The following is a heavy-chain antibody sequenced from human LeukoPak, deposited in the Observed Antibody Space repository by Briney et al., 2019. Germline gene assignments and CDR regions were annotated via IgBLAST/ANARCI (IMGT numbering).Heavy chain of an antibody. J-gene: IGHJ4*02. Sequence: ASVKVSCMASGYTFTSYAINWVRQAPGQGLEWMGWINTITGNPTYAQGFTGRFVFSLDTSVSTAYLQISSLKAEDTALYYCARERDGYNLVPLDYWGQGTLVTASS. CDR2: INTITGNP. CDR1: GYTFTSYA. CDR3: ARERDGYNLVPLDY. V-gene: IGHV7-4-1*02. D-gene: IGHD5-24*01.